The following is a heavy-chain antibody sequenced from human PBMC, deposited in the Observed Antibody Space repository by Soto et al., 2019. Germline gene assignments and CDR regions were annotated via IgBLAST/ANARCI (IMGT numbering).Heavy chain of an antibody. J-gene: IGHJ4*02. D-gene: IGHD3-3*01. CDR2: ISYDGSNK. CDR3: ASVRTAILAEVSWLEF. V-gene: IGHV3-30*03. Sequence: QLVQSGGGVVQPGRSLTLSCEGSGFNFASHGMHWVRQAPGKGLEWVAVISYDGSNKYYGDSVKGRFTISRDNSKNAVYLQVNSLRPEDTALYYCASVRTAILAEVSWLEFWGQGTLVTVSS. CDR1: GFNFASHG.